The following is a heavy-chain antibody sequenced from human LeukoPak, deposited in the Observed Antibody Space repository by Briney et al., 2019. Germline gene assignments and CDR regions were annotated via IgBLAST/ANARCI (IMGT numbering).Heavy chain of an antibody. CDR2: IYTSGST. Sequence: PSETLSLTCTVSGGSISSYYWSWIRQPPGKGLEWIGYIYTSGSTNYNPSLKSRVTISVDTSKNQFSLKLSSVTAADTAVYYCARRIPDYYDSSGYYYNYHYYMDVWGKGTTVTVSS. D-gene: IGHD3-22*01. CDR1: GGSISSYY. CDR3: ARRIPDYYDSSGYYYNYHYYMDV. V-gene: IGHV4-4*09. J-gene: IGHJ6*03.